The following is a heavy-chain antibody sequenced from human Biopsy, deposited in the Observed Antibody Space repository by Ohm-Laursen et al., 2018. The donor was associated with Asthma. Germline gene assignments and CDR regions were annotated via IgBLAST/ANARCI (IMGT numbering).Heavy chain of an antibody. CDR3: GIVVAANPFQGDC. J-gene: IGHJ4*02. CDR2: INGDGSQK. CDR1: GFTFGNFW. D-gene: IGHD2-15*01. Sequence: GSLRLSCSAPGFTFGNFWMSWGRQTPGKGLEWVATINGDGSQKSYVDSVTGRFTISRDNSKNTVYLDISSLRIEDTAVFYCGIVVAANPFQGDCWGQGTLVTVSS. V-gene: IGHV3-7*01.